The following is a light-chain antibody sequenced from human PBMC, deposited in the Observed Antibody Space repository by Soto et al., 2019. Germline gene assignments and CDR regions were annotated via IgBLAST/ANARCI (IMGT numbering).Light chain of an antibody. CDR2: AAS. Sequence: DIQMTQSPSSLAASVGDRVTITCRASQSILSYLNWYQRKPAEAPKLLIYAASNLQSGVPSRFSGRGAATDFTLTISSLQPEYFANYYWQQSHSVPGAFGQGTKVEIK. V-gene: IGKV1-39*01. CDR3: QQSHSVPGA. CDR1: QSILSY. J-gene: IGKJ1*01.